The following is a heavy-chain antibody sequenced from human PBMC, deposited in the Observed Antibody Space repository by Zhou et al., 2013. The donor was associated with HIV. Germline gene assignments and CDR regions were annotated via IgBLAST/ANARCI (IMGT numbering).Heavy chain of an antibody. J-gene: IGHJ3*02. Sequence: QVQLVQSGAEVRKPGSSVKVSCKASGGPFNSNIINWVRQAPGQGLEWMGRITPLLGTTSYAQKFQGRVTITADKSTNTVYLELRSLRSEDTALYYCARGPYYSNTNGGRLDIWGQGTMVTVSS. CDR2: ITPLLGTT. V-gene: IGHV1-69*08. D-gene: IGHD2-8*01. CDR1: GGPFNSNI. CDR3: ARGPYYSNTNGGRLDI.